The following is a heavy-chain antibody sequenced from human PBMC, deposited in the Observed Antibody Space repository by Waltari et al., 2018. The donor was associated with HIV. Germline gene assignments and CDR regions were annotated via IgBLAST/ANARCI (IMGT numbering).Heavy chain of an antibody. CDR1: GFDFGDYG. CDR2: ISWDGTST. Sequence: EVHLVESGGAMVQRGGSLRLSCAASGFDFGDYGMHWVRQAPGKGLEWVSLISWDGTSTYYADSVKGRFTISKDNNKNSLFLQMNNLRAEDTAFYYCAKAHSSGWTGIDYWGQGTLVTVSS. CDR3: AKAHSSGWTGIDY. D-gene: IGHD6-25*01. V-gene: IGHV3-43D*04. J-gene: IGHJ4*02.